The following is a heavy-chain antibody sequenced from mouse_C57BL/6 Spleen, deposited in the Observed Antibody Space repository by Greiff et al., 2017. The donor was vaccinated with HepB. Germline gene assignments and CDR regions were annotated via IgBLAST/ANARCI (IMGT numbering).Heavy chain of an antibody. J-gene: IGHJ2*01. D-gene: IGHD3-2*02. CDR3: ASGEAAQATS. CDR1: GYTFTSYW. V-gene: IGHV1-55*01. Sequence: QVQLQQPGAELVKPGASVKMSCKASGYTFTSYWITWVKQRPGQGLEWIGDIYPGSGSTNYNEKFKSKATLTVDTSSSTAYMQLSSLTSEDAAVYYCASGEAAQATSWGQGTTLTVSS. CDR2: IYPGSGST.